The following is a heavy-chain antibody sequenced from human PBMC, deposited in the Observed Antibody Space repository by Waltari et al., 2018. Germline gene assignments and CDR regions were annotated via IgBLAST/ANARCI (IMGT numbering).Heavy chain of an antibody. J-gene: IGHJ6*02. CDR1: GGSFSGYY. CDR2: INHSGIT. CDR3: ARVKISRITIFGVVPPYYYGMDV. V-gene: IGHV4-34*01. Sequence: QVQLQESGPGLVKPSETLSLTCAVYGGSFSGYYWSWIRKPTGKGLAWIGEINHSGITNYNPSLKSRVTISVDTSKNQFSLKLSSVTAADTAVYYCARVKISRITIFGVVPPYYYGMDVWGQGTTVTVSS. D-gene: IGHD3-3*01.